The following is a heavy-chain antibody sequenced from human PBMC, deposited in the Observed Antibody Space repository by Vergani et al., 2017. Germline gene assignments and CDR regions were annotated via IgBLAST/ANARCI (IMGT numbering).Heavy chain of an antibody. D-gene: IGHD3-22*01. CDR2: IRPYTGHT. CDR1: RHTFQTYG. V-gene: IGHV1-18*01. CDR3: ARGGSYYDSSGYYERPFDY. J-gene: IGHJ4*02. Sequence: QVQLVQSGAELKKPGASVSVSCKGSRHTFQTYGISWVRQAPGKGLEWMAWIRPYTGHTIYAQKFQDRVTMTADTSTNTAYMELSSLRSEDTAVYYCARGGSYYDSSGYYERPFDYWGQGTLVTVSS.